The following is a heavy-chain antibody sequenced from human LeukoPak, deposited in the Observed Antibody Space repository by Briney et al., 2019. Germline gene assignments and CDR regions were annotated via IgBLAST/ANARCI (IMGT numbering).Heavy chain of an antibody. CDR2: ITGTGGST. J-gene: IGHJ5*02. Sequence: GGSLRLSCAASGFTFSSYAMSWVRQAPGKGLEWVSAITGTGGSTYYADSVKGRFTISRDNSKNTLYLQMNSLRAEDTAVYYCATRGYCSGTSCYAPQPWGQGTLVTVSS. D-gene: IGHD2-2*01. V-gene: IGHV3-23*01. CDR3: ATRGYCSGTSCYAPQP. CDR1: GFTFSSYA.